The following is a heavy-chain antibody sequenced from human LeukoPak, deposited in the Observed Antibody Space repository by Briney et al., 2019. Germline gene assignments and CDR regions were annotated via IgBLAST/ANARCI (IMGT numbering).Heavy chain of an antibody. CDR2: IYYSGST. J-gene: IGHJ4*02. V-gene: IGHV4-59*01. CDR1: GGSISSYY. CDR3: ARDQGSSWYAY. Sequence: PSETLSLTCTVSGGSISSYYWSWIRQPPGKGLEWIGYIYYSGSTNYNPSLKSRVTMSVDTSKNQFSLKLSSVTAADTAVYYCARDQGSSWYAYWGQGTLVTVSS. D-gene: IGHD6-13*01.